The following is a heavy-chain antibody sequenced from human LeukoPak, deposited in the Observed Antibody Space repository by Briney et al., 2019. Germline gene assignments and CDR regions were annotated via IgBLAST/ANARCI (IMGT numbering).Heavy chain of an antibody. CDR3: AIRKLRRAFDI. CDR1: GGSFSGYY. V-gene: IGHV4-34*01. J-gene: IGHJ3*02. Sequence: PSETLPLTCAVYGGSFSGYYWSWIRQPPGKGLEWIGEINHSGSTNYNPSLKSRVTISVDTSKNQFSLKLSSVTAADTAVYYCAIRKLRRAFDIWGQGTMVTVSS. D-gene: IGHD1-14*01. CDR2: INHSGST.